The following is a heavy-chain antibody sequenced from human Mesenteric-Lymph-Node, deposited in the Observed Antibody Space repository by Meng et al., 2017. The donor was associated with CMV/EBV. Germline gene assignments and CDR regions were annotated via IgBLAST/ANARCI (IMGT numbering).Heavy chain of an antibody. J-gene: IGHJ6*02. CDR2: IYSDDRT. Sequence: GESLKISCTASGFTFRSYAMSWVRQAPGKGLEWVSVIYSDDRTYYTDSVKGRFTISRDNSKSLLFLQMNSLRAEDTAVYYCARDRGYSYGMDVWGQGTTVTVSS. CDR1: GFTFRSYA. V-gene: IGHV3-53*01. CDR3: ARDRGYSYGMDV.